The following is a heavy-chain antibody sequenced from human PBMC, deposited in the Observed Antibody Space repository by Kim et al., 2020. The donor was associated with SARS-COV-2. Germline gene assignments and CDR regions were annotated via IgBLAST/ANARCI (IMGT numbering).Heavy chain of an antibody. CDR3: ASWGAGELLGRGLDY. CDR2: IKQDGSER. Sequence: GGSLRLSCAASGFTFSSYWMSWVRQAPGKGLEWVANIKQDGSERYYVDSVKGRFTISRDKAKNSLYLQMNSLRDEDTAVYDCASWGAGELLGRGLDYWGEGALVAVSS. D-gene: IGHD1-26*01. CDR1: GFTFSSYW. J-gene: IGHJ4*02. V-gene: IGHV3-7*01.